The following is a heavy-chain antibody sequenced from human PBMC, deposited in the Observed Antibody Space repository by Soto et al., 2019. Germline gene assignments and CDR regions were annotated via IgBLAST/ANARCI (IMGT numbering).Heavy chain of an antibody. CDR3: ARDRIYCTNGVCSGAWFDP. Sequence: GASVKVSCKASGYTFTSYGISWVRQAPGQGLEWMGWISAYNGNTNYAQKLQGRVTMTTDTSTSTAYMELGSLRSDDTAVYYCARDRIYCTNGVCSGAWFDPWGQGTLVTVSS. CDR1: GYTFTSYG. J-gene: IGHJ5*02. CDR2: ISAYNGNT. V-gene: IGHV1-18*04. D-gene: IGHD2-8*01.